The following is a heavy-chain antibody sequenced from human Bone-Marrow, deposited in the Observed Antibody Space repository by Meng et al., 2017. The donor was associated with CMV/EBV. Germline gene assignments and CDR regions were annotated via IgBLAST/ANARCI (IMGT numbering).Heavy chain of an antibody. V-gene: IGHV1-58*01. D-gene: IGHD1-26*01. CDR3: AADSRKVGAHDY. CDR1: GFTFTSSA. CDR2: IVVGSGNT. Sequence: SVKVSCKASGFTFTSSAVQWVRQARGQRLEWIGWIVVGSGNTNYAQKFQERVTITRDMSTSTAYMELSSLRSEDTAVYYCAADSRKVGAHDYWVQGRLVTVSS. J-gene: IGHJ4*02.